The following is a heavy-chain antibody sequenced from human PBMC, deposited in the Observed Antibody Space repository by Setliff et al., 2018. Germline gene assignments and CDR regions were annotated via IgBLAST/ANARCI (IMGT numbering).Heavy chain of an antibody. D-gene: IGHD1-26*01. CDR1: GFTFSTYA. J-gene: IGHJ6*03. Sequence: GGSLRLSCADSGFTFSTYAMHWVRQAPGKGLEWVAFISYDGSNKYYTDSVKGRFTISRDNSENTLYLQMNSLRADDTAVYYCARPTSAGRLWYMDVWGTGTTVTVSS. CDR3: ARPTSAGRLWYMDV. V-gene: IGHV3-30*10. CDR2: ISYDGSNK.